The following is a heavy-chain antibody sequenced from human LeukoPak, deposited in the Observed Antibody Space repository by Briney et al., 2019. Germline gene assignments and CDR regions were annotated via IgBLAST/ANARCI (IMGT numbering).Heavy chain of an antibody. CDR3: ARRGLSDSRGLYYYMDV. D-gene: IGHD3-22*01. Sequence: GGSLRLSCAASGFTFSSYSMNWVRQAPGKGLEWVSYISSSSSTIYYADSVKGRFTISRDNAKNSLYLQMNSLRAEDTAVYYCARRGLSDSRGLYYYMDVWGKGTTVTVSS. CDR2: ISSSSSTI. CDR1: GFTFSSYS. V-gene: IGHV3-48*01. J-gene: IGHJ6*03.